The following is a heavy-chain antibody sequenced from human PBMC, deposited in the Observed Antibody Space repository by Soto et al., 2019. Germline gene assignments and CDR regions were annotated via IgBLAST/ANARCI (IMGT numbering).Heavy chain of an antibody. V-gene: IGHV1-18*04. J-gene: IGHJ4*02. CDR1: GYTFTSYG. CDR2: ISAYNGNT. D-gene: IGHD6-13*01. Sequence: VKVSCKASGYTFTSYGISWVRQAPGQGLEWMGWISAYNGNTNYAQKLQGRVTMTTDTSTSTAYMELRSLRSDDTAVYYCAILIAAAGTFDYWGQGTLVTVSS. CDR3: AILIAAAGTFDY.